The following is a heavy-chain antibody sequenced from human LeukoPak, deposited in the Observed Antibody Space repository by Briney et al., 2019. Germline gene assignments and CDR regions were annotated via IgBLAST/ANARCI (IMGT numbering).Heavy chain of an antibody. V-gene: IGHV4-34*01. J-gene: IGHJ5*02. CDR2: INHSGST. D-gene: IGHD6-13*01. CDR1: GGSFSGYY. CDR3: ARVPYSSSWYSAFDP. Sequence: SETLSLTCAVYGGSFSGYYWSWIRQPPGKGLEWIGEINHSGSTNYNPSLKSRVTISVDTSKNQFSLKLSSVTAADTAVYSCARVPYSSSWYSAFDPWGQGTLVTVSS.